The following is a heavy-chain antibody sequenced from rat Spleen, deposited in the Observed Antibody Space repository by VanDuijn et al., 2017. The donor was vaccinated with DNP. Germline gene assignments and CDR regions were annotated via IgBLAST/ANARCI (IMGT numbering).Heavy chain of an antibody. CDR1: GFTFSRFP. CDR2: ISPSGGST. CDR3: TTSEAYTTDA. Sequence: EVQLVESGGGLVQTGRSMTLSCTASGFTFSRFPMAWVRQAPTKGLEWVASISPSGGSTYYRDSVKGRFTISRDNAKTTLYLQMDSLRSEDTATYYCTTSEAYTTDAWGQGTSVTVSS. D-gene: IGHD1-6*01. V-gene: IGHV5-46*01. J-gene: IGHJ4*01.